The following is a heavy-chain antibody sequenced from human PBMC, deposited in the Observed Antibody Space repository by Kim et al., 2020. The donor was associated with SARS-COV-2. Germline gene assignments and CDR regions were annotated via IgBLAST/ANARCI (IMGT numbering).Heavy chain of an antibody. J-gene: IGHJ5*02. CDR3: ARDSSQWLDLEGINWFDP. CDR1: GGTFSSYA. CDR2: IIPIFGTA. Sequence: SVKVSCKASGGTFSSYAISWVRQAPGQGLEWMGGIIPIFGTANYAQKFQGRVTITADESTSTAYMELSSLRSEDTAVYYCARDSSQWLDLEGINWFDPWGQGTLVTVSS. D-gene: IGHD6-19*01. V-gene: IGHV1-69*13.